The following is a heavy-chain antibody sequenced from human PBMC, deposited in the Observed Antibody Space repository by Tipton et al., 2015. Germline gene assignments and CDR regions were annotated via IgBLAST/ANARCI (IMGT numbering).Heavy chain of an antibody. Sequence: TLSLTCAVSAYSISSDYYWGWIRQPPGKGLEWIGSISHSGNTYYTPSLKSRVTMSRDTSKNQFSLKLTSVTAADTAVYYCACQDYDSLTRDYQTVDYWGQGTQVTVSS. J-gene: IGHJ4*02. D-gene: IGHD3-9*01. CDR1: AYSISSDYY. CDR2: ISHSGNT. CDR3: ACQDYDSLTRDYQTVDY. V-gene: IGHV4-38-2*01.